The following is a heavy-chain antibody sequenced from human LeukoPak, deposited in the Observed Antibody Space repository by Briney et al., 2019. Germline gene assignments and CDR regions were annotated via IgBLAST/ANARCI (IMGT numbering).Heavy chain of an antibody. CDR2: IRSKANSYAT. V-gene: IGHV3-73*01. Sequence: PGGSLRLSRAASGFTFSSYSMNWVRQASGKGLEWVGRIRSKANSYATAYAASVKGRFTISRDDSKNTAYLQMNSLKTEDTAVYYCTALTTQDYWGQGTLVTVSS. D-gene: IGHD4-11*01. J-gene: IGHJ4*02. CDR3: TALTTQDY. CDR1: GFTFSSYS.